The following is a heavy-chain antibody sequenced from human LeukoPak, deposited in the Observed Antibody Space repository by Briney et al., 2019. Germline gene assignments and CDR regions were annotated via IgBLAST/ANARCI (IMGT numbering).Heavy chain of an antibody. J-gene: IGHJ4*02. CDR2: ISTSGTTT. CDR3: ARVRGSYSVDY. CDR1: GFTFSDYY. V-gene: IGHV3-11*04. D-gene: IGHD3-10*01. Sequence: GGSLRLSCAASGFTFSDYYMSWIRQAPGKGLVWFSYISTSGTTTYYADSVKGRFTISRDDAKNSLYLQMNSLRADDTALYYCARVRGSYSVDYWGQGTLVTVSS.